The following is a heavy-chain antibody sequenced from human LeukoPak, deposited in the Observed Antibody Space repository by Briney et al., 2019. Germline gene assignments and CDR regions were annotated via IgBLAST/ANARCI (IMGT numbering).Heavy chain of an antibody. CDR2: IYYSGST. J-gene: IGHJ3*01. Sequence: SETLSLTCTVSRGSISSSRYHWGWIRQPPGRGLEWIGSIYYSGSTYYNPSLKSRVTISVDTSKNQFSLKLRSVTAADTAVYYCARDNVGYDSNDYRTDAFDVWGQGTVVTVSS. D-gene: IGHD3-22*01. CDR1: RGSISSSRYH. V-gene: IGHV4-39*07. CDR3: ARDNVGYDSNDYRTDAFDV.